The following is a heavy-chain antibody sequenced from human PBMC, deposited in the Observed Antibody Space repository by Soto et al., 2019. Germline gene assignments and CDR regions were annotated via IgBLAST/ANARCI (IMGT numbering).Heavy chain of an antibody. Sequence: QVQLVQSGAEVKKPGASVKVSCKASGYTFTSYDINWVRQATGQGLEWMGWMNPNSGNTGYAQQFQGRVTMTRNTSISTAYMGLDSVGAEDTAVYYCPRSAPIDLTWGGDRGYQYYYYYYMDVWGKGTTVTVSS. CDR3: PRSAPIDLTWGGDRGYQYYYYYYMDV. D-gene: IGHD5-12*01. V-gene: IGHV1-8*01. CDR1: GYTFTSYD. CDR2: MNPNSGNT. J-gene: IGHJ6*03.